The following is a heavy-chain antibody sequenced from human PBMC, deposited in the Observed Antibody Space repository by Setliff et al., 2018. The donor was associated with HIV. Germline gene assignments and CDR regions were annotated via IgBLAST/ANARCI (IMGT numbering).Heavy chain of an antibody. Sequence: PGGSLRLSCAASGFTFSTYLMSWVRQAPGKGLEWVANIKQDGSEKNYMDSVKGRFTISRDNAKNSLYLQMNSLRVEDTAVYYYAIDFPASAVYLSSALLTNCWGQGTLVTVSS. V-gene: IGHV3-7*05. D-gene: IGHD3-22*01. CDR2: IKQDGSEK. J-gene: IGHJ4*02. CDR3: AIDFPASAVYLSSALLTNC. CDR1: GFTFSTYL.